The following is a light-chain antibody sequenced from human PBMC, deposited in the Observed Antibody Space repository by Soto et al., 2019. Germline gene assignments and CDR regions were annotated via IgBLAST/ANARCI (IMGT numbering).Light chain of an antibody. CDR1: QGVSSRY. J-gene: IGKJ1*01. CDR2: GAS. CDR3: QQYNNWPPWT. Sequence: EIVLTQSPGTLSLSPGERATLSCRASQGVSSRYLAWYQQKPGQAPRLLIYGASTRATGIPARFSGSGSGTEFTLTISSLQSEDFAVYYCQQYNNWPPWTFGQGTKVDIK. V-gene: IGKV3-15*01.